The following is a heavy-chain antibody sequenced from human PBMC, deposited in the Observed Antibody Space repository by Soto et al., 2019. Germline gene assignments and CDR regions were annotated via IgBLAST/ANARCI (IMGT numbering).Heavy chain of an antibody. V-gene: IGHV4-34*01. Sequence: WTWIRQPPGKGLEWIGEIHPSGTTYYSPSLKSRVSMSIDTSRDQFSLKLGSVTAADTAVYYCARGQDWAKVGYWGQGTLVTVSS. CDR3: ARGQDWAKVGY. CDR2: IHPSGTT. J-gene: IGHJ4*02. D-gene: IGHD1-26*01.